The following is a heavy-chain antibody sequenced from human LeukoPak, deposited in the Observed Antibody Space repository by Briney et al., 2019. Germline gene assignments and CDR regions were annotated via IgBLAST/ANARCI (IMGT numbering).Heavy chain of an antibody. J-gene: IGHJ3*02. D-gene: IGHD3-22*01. V-gene: IGHV4-59*11. Sequence: PSETLSLTCTVSGGSISSHYWSWIRQPPGKGLEWIGYIYYSGSTNYNPSLKGRVTISVDTSKNQFSLKLSSVTAADTAVYYCAREDYYDSSGYYPRAFDIWGQGTMVTVSS. CDR2: IYYSGST. CDR1: GGSISSHY. CDR3: AREDYYDSSGYYPRAFDI.